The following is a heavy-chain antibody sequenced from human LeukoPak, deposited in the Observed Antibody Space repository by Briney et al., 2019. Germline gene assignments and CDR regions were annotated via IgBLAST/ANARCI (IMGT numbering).Heavy chain of an antibody. J-gene: IGHJ6*02. V-gene: IGHV3-30*18. D-gene: IGHD5-18*01. CDR3: AKDRGRGIAMVTSYYYYGMDD. Sequence: PGGSVRLYCAASGFTFSSYAMHWVRQAPGKGLDWVAVVSYNGRNKYHADSVKGRFTISRDDSKNTLYLQMNSLRAEDTAVYYCAKDRGRGIAMVTSYYYYGMDDWGQGTTGSVSS. CDR2: VSYNGRNK. CDR1: GFTFSSYA.